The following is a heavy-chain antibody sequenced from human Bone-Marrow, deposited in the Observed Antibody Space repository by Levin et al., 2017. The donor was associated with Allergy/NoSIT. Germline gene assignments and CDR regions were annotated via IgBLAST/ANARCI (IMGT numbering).Heavy chain of an antibody. CDR2: IDHSGST. CDR1: GDSISSNNW. V-gene: IGHV4-4*02. CDR3: ARDRGNYEGQGYYFDY. Sequence: TAGGSLRLSCAVSGDSISSNNWWSWVRQPPGKGLEWIGEIDHSGSTNYNPSLKSRVTISVDKSQNQFSLKLSSVTAADTAVYYCARDRGNYEGQGYYFDYWGQGTLVTVSS. D-gene: IGHD3-16*01. J-gene: IGHJ4*02.